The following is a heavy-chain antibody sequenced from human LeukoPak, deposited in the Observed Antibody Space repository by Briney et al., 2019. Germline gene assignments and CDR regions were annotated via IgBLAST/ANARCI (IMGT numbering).Heavy chain of an antibody. V-gene: IGHV3-23*01. CDR2: ISGSGGST. CDR3: AKGGLYCSSTSCYDEVFDY. D-gene: IGHD2-2*01. Sequence: GGSLRLSCAASGFTFSSYAMSWVRQAPGKGLEWVSAISGSGGSTYYADSVKGRFTISRDNSKNTLYLQMNSLRAEDTAVYYCAKGGLYCSSTSCYDEVFDYWGQGTLVTVSS. J-gene: IGHJ4*02. CDR1: GFTFSSYA.